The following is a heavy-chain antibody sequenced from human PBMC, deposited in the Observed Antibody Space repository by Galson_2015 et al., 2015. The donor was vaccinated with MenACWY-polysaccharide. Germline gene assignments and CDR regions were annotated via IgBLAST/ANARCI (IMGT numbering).Heavy chain of an antibody. CDR3: AREAVVGAVDI. V-gene: IGHV3-11*01. D-gene: IGHD4-23*01. CDR2: ISSSGRTI. J-gene: IGHJ3*02. Sequence: SLRLSCAVSGFTFTDYYMSWLRQAPGKGLEWVSYISSSGRTIYYADSVKGRFTLSRDNAKNSLYLQVNSLRAEDTAVYYCAREAVVGAVDIWGQRTMVTGSS. CDR1: GFTFTDYY.